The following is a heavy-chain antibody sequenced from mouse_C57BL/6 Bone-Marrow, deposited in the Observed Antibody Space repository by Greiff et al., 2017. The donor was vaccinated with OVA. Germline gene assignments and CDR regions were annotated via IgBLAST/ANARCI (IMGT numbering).Heavy chain of an antibody. Sequence: VQLQQPGAELVRPGTSVKLSCKASGYTFASYWMHWVKQRPGQGLEWIGVIDPSDSYTNYNQKFKGKATLTVDTSSSTAYMQLSSLTSEDSAVYYCARGSSWFAYWGQGTLVTVSA. CDR2: IDPSDSYT. CDR1: GYTFASYW. J-gene: IGHJ3*01. V-gene: IGHV1-59*01. CDR3: ARGSSWFAY.